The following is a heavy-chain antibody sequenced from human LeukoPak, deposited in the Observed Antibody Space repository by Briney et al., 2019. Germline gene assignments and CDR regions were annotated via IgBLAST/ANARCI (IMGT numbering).Heavy chain of an antibody. CDR3: ARVVLRYFDWLSNGLFDY. Sequence: SETLSLTCTVSGGSISSYYWSRIRQPPGKGLEWIGYIYYSGSANYNPSLKSRVTISVDTSKNQFSLKLSSVTAADTAVYYCARVVLRYFDWLSNGLFDYWGQGTLVTVSS. CDR1: GGSISSYY. V-gene: IGHV4-59*12. D-gene: IGHD3-9*01. J-gene: IGHJ4*02. CDR2: IYYSGSA.